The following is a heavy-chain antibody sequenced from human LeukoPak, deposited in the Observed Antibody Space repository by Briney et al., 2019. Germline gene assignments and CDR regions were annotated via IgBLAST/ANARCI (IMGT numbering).Heavy chain of an antibody. J-gene: IGHJ4*02. D-gene: IGHD4-17*01. CDR1: GFTFSSYS. Sequence: GGSLRLSCAASGFTFSSYSMNWVRQAPGKGLEWVSSMSSSSYIYYTDSVKGRFTISRDNAKNSLYLQMNSLRAEDTAVYYCARAPDYGDYVGSAYYFDYWGQGTLVTVSS. CDR3: ARAPDYGDYVGSAYYFDY. CDR2: MSSSSYI. V-gene: IGHV3-21*01.